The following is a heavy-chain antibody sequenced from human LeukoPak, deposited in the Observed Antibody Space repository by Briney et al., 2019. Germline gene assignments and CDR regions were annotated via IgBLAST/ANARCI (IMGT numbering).Heavy chain of an antibody. CDR1: GFTFSSYA. CDR2: ISGSGGST. Sequence: GGSLRLSCAASGFTFSSYAMSWVRQAPGKGLEWVSAISGSGGSTYYADSVKGRFTISRDNSKNTLYLQMNSLRAEDTAVYYCARGRLEYSYGFFDYWGQGTLVTVSS. CDR3: ARGRLEYSYGFFDY. D-gene: IGHD5-18*01. J-gene: IGHJ4*02. V-gene: IGHV3-23*01.